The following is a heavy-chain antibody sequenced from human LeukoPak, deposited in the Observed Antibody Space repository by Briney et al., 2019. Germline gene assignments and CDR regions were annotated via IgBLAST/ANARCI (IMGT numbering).Heavy chain of an antibody. V-gene: IGHV4-34*01. J-gene: IGHJ6*02. Sequence: SETLSLTCAVYGGSFSGYYWSWIRQPPGKGVEWIGEINHSGSTNYNPSLKSRVTISVDTSKNQFSLKLSSVTAADTAVYYCARGVRYCSGGSCYSPPSYGMDVWGQGTTVTVSS. CDR3: ARGVRYCSGGSCYSPPSYGMDV. D-gene: IGHD2-15*01. CDR2: INHSGST. CDR1: GGSFSGYY.